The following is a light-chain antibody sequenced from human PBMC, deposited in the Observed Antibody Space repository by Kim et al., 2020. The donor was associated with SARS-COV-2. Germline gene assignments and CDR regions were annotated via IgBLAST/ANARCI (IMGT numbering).Light chain of an antibody. CDR1: QTISRD. CDR3: QQYNDWPLT. V-gene: IGKV3-15*01. J-gene: IGKJ4*01. CDR2: GVS. Sequence: EIVMTQSPATLSVFPGERVTLSCRTSQTISRDLAWYQQKPGQAPRLLIYGVSTSATGIPATFTGSGSGTEFTLTISSLQSEDFALYYCQQYNDWPLTFGGGTKLEI.